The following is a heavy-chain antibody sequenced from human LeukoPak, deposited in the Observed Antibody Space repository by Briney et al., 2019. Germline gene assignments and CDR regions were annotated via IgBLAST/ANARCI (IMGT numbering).Heavy chain of an antibody. CDR1: GFTFDSYG. J-gene: IGHJ4*02. CDR2: LNWNGGST. D-gene: IGHD1-26*01. CDR3: ARTRSSGGYSGADY. V-gene: IGHV3-20*04. Sequence: AGGSLRLSCAASGFTFDSYGMTWVRQAPGKGLDWVSGLNWNGGSTGYADSLQGRFTISRDNAKNSLYPQMTSLRAEDTALYYCARTRSSGGYSGADYWGQGTLVTVSS.